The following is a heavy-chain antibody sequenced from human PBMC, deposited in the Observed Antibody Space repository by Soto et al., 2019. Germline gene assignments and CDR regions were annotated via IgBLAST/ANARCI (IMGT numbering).Heavy chain of an antibody. CDR1: GFTFGSYA. V-gene: IGHV3-23*01. CDR3: AKVVSLVIHPYDY. Sequence: PGGSLRLSCAASGFTFGSYAMSWVRQAPGKGLEWVSAISGSGGSTYYADSVKGRFTISRDNSKNTLYLQMNSLRAEDTAVYYCAKVVSLVIHPYDYWGQGTLVTASS. J-gene: IGHJ4*02. D-gene: IGHD3-22*01. CDR2: ISGSGGST.